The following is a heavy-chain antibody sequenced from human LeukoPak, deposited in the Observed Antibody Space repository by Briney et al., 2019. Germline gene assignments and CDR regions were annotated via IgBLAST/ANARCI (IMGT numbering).Heavy chain of an antibody. CDR3: ARDPDYDILTGYGAFDI. Sequence: ASVKVSCKASGYTFTSYAINWVRQAPGQGLEWMGWIGAYHGSTKYAQKVQDRVTMTVDTSTATAYMELRGLRSDDTAVYYCARDPDYDILTGYGAFDIWGQGTMVTVSS. V-gene: IGHV1-18*01. CDR1: GYTFTSYA. CDR2: IGAYHGST. D-gene: IGHD3-9*01. J-gene: IGHJ3*02.